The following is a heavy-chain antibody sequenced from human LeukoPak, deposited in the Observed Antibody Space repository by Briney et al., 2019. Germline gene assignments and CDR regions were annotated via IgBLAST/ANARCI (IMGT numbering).Heavy chain of an antibody. Sequence: GGSLRLSCAASGFSVSGNWMHWVRQAPGKGLVWVSRINSDGSSTNYADSVRGRFTISRDNAKNTVYLQVNSLRVEDTAVYYCARGSGAYGDFDYWGQGSLVTVSS. CDR3: ARGSGAYGDFDY. D-gene: IGHD6-19*01. V-gene: IGHV3-74*01. J-gene: IGHJ4*02. CDR1: GFSVSGNW. CDR2: INSDGSST.